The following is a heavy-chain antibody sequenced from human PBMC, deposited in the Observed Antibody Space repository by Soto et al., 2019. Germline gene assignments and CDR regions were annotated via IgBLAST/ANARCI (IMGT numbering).Heavy chain of an antibody. V-gene: IGHV5-51*01. CDR1: GYSFTSYW. D-gene: IGHD3-22*01. CDR2: IYPGDSDT. J-gene: IGHJ6*02. CDR3: ARQEVEYYDSSGYYSSSGYYYYGMDV. Sequence: PGESLKISCEGSGYSFTSYWIGWVRQMPGKSMEWMGIIYPGDSDTRYSPSFQGQFTISADKSISTAYLQWSSLKASDTAMYYCARQEVEYYDSSGYYSSSGYYYYGMDVWGQGTTVTVSS.